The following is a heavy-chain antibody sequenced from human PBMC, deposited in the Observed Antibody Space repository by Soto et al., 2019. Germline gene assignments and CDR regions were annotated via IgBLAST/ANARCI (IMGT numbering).Heavy chain of an antibody. Sequence: PGGSLRLSCEAAGFAFNSYGINWVRQAPGKGLEWVSFTSGSSGNIYYGDSVRGRFTISRDNAKKSVYLQMNSLRVEDTAIYYCARTRIRFGPNDYWGQGAPVTVSS. V-gene: IGHV3-21*01. CDR1: GFAFNSYG. J-gene: IGHJ4*02. CDR3: ARTRIRFGPNDY. CDR2: TSGSSGNI. D-gene: IGHD3-16*01.